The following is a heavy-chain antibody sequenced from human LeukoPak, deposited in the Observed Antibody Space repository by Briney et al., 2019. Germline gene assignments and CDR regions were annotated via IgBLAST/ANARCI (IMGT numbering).Heavy chain of an antibody. D-gene: IGHD6-13*01. V-gene: IGHV5-51*01. CDR3: ARGSSSWYRPDY. CDR1: GYSLTSYW. Sequence: GESLKISCKGSGYSLTSYWLGWVRQMPGKGLEWMGIIYPGDSDTRYSPSFQGQVTISADKYISTAYLQWRSLKASDTAMYYCARGSSSWYRPDYWGQGTLVTVSS. CDR2: IYPGDSDT. J-gene: IGHJ4*02.